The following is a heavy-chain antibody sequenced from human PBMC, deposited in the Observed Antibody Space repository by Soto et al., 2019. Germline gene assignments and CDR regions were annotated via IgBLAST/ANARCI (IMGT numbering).Heavy chain of an antibody. CDR2: ISAHNGNT. Sequence: QVQLVQSGAEVKKPGASVKVSCKASGYTFTTYGISWVRQAPGQGLEWMGWISAHNGNTNSAQKLQGRVTMTTDTSTSTAYMELRSLRSDDTAVYYCARDSVYCSGDSCYPFDYWGQGTLVTVSS. CDR3: ARDSVYCSGDSCYPFDY. V-gene: IGHV1-18*01. D-gene: IGHD2-15*01. CDR1: GYTFTTYG. J-gene: IGHJ4*02.